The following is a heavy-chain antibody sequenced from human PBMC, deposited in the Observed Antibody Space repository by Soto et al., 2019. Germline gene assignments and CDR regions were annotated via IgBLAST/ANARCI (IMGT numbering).Heavy chain of an antibody. J-gene: IGHJ5*02. D-gene: IGHD6-19*01. CDR1: GGSFSGYY. CDR3: ARARGQWLVRGNWFDP. V-gene: IGHV4-34*01. Sequence: SETLSLTCAVYGGSFSGYYWSWIRQPPGKGLEWIGEINHSGSTNYNPSLKSRVTRSVDTSKNQFSLKLSSVTAADTAVYYCARARGQWLVRGNWFDPWGQGTLVTVSS. CDR2: INHSGST.